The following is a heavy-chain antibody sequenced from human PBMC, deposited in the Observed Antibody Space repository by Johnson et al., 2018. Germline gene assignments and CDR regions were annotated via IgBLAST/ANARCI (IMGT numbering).Heavy chain of an antibody. J-gene: IGHJ6*03. D-gene: IGHD3-10*01. CDR1: GFSFSTYA. CDR3: AKNRGAGSFYYYYYHMDV. V-gene: IGHV3-23*04. Sequence: VQLVESGGGLVQPGGSLRLSCTASGFSFSTYAMSWVRQAPGKGLEWVSVISGSAGSSYFADSVKGRFAISRDNSKDTLYLQMNSLSAEDTAVYYCAKNRGAGSFYYYYYHMDVWGKGATFTVSS. CDR2: ISGSAGSS.